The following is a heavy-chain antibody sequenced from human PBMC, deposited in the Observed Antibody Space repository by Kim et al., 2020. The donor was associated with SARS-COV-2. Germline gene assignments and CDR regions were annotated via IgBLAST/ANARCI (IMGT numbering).Heavy chain of an antibody. J-gene: IGHJ6*01. CDR1: GFTFDDYA. V-gene: IGHV3-9*01. Sequence: GGSLRLSCAASGFTFDDYAMHWVRQAPGKGLEWVSGISWNSGSIGYADSVKGRFTISRDNAKNSLYLQMNSLRAEDTALYYCAKDEYYYWSGCYLGMYV. CDR2: ISWNSGSI. CDR3: AKDEYYYWSGCYLGMYV. D-gene: IGHD3-10*01.